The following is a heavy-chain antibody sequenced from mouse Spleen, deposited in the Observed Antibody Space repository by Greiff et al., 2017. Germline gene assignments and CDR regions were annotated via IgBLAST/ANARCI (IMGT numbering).Heavy chain of an antibody. CDR2: IDPSDSYT. J-gene: IGHJ2*01. V-gene: IGHV1-69*01. CDR3: ARGDVSYCFDY. CDR1: GYTFTSYW. Sequence: QVQLQQPGAELVMPGASVKLSCKASGYTFTSYWMHWVKQRPGQGLEWIGEIDPSDSYTNYNQKFKGKATLTVDKSSSTAYMQLSSLTSEDSAVYYCARGDVSYCFDYWGQGTTLTVSS.